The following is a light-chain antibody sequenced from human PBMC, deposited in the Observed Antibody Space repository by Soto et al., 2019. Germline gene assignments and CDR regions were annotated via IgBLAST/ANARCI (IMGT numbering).Light chain of an antibody. CDR2: EVS. Sequence: QSALTQPASVSGSPGQSITISCTGTSSDVGSHNLVSWYQQHPGQAPKLMIYEVSKRPVGVSTRFSASKSGNTASLTIAGLQAEEEADYYCCSYGGSTAVFGGGTQLTVL. CDR1: SSDVGSHNL. CDR3: CSYGGSTAV. J-gene: IGLJ7*01. V-gene: IGLV2-23*02.